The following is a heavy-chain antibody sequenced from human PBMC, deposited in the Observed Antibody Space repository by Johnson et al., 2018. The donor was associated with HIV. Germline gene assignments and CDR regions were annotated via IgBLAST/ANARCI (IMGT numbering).Heavy chain of an antibody. CDR2: IKHDGSEK. Sequence: VQLVESGGGLVQPGGSLRLSCAASGFTFHLYWMTWVRQAPVKGLEWVANIKHDGSEKYYVYSVKGRFTLSRYNAKNSVYLQMDSLRAGDTALYYCARDETQRRYALTAFDIWGQGTMVAVSS. CDR1: GFTFHLYW. J-gene: IGHJ3*02. D-gene: IGHD6-25*01. CDR3: ARDETQRRYALTAFDI. V-gene: IGHV3-7*05.